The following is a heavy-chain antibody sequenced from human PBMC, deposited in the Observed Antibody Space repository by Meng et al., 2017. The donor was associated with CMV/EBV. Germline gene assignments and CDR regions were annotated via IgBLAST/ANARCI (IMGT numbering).Heavy chain of an antibody. D-gene: IGHD3-9*01. Sequence: SETLSLTCAVYGGSFSGYYWSWIRQPPGKGLEWIGETNHSGSTNYNPSLKSRVTISVDTSKNQFSLKLSAVTAAGTAGYYCARGLPSGGIRLFDSYYGMDDWGQGTTVTVSS. CDR3: ARGLPSGGIRLFDSYYGMDD. CDR2: TNHSGST. CDR1: GGSFSGYY. V-gene: IGHV4-34*01. J-gene: IGHJ6*02.